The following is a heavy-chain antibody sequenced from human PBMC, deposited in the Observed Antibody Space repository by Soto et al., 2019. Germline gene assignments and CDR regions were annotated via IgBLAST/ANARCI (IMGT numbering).Heavy chain of an antibody. CDR1: GYSFISYW. D-gene: IGHD3-3*01. V-gene: IGHV5-51*01. CDR3: ARQHYDFWSGSDIGSSYFDF. J-gene: IGHJ2*01. CDR2: IYPGDSDT. Sequence: GESLKISCKGSGYSFISYWIGWVRQMPGKGLEWMGIIYPGDSDTRYSPSFQGQVTISADKSISTAFLQWNSLKASDSAIYYCARQHYDFWSGSDIGSSYFDFWGRGTQVTDSS.